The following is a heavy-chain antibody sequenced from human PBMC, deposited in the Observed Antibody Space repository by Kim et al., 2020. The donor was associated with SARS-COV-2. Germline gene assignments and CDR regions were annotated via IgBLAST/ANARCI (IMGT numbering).Heavy chain of an antibody. CDR1: GGSISSDY. D-gene: IGHD3-22*01. CDR3: ARVYREGSDSSGYYYLDY. J-gene: IGHJ4*02. V-gene: IGHV4-59*08. Sequence: SETLSLTCTVSGGSISSDYWSWIRQPPGKGLEWIGYIYYSGSTNYNPSLKSRVTISVDTSKNQFSLKLSSVTAADTAVYYCARVYREGSDSSGYYYLDYWGQRTLVTVSS. CDR2: IYYSGST.